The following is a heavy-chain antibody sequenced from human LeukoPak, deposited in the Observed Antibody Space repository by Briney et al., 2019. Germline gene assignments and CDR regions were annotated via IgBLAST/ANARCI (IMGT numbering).Heavy chain of an antibody. Sequence: SVKVSCKAAGGTFSSYAISWVRQAPGQGLEWMGRIIPILGIANYAQKFQGRVTITADKSTSTAYMELSSLRSEDTAVYYCARGGGVLPDGSFDYWGQGTLVTVSS. D-gene: IGHD2-15*01. J-gene: IGHJ4*02. CDR2: IIPILGIA. V-gene: IGHV1-69*04. CDR3: ARGGGVLPDGSFDY. CDR1: GGTFSSYA.